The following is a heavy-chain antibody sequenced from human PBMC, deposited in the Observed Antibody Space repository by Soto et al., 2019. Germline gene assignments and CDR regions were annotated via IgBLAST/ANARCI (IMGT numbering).Heavy chain of an antibody. V-gene: IGHV3-30*18. D-gene: IGHD3-16*01. J-gene: IGHJ5*02. CDR2: ISFDGNNK. Sequence: QVQLVESGGGVVQPGRSLRVSCAASGFIFSSYGMHWVRQAPDKGLECVAVISFDGNNKYYADSARGRFTISRDNSKNNLYLQMNSLGVEDTAMYYCAQAPSHDSIWGSHPYAPPRGWFAPWGQGTLVTVSS. CDR3: AQAPSHDSIWGSHPYAPPRGWFAP. CDR1: GFIFSSYG.